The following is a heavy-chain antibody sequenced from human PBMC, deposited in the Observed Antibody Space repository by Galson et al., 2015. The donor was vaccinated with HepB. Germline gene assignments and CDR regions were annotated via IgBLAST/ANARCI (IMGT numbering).Heavy chain of an antibody. CDR1: GFTFSSYS. V-gene: IGHV3-48*02. Sequence: SLRLSCAASGFTFSSYSMNWVRQAPGKGLEWVSYISSSSSTIYYADSVKGRFTISRDNAKNSLYLQMNSLRDEDTAVYYCARDPRRTRVAVAGTGWFDPWGQGTLVTVSS. D-gene: IGHD6-19*01. CDR3: ARDPRRTRVAVAGTGWFDP. J-gene: IGHJ5*02. CDR2: ISSSSSTI.